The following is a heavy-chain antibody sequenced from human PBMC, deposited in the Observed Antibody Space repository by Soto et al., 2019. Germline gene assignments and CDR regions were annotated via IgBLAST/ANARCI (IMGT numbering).Heavy chain of an antibody. CDR1: GFTFSNAW. CDR2: IKSKTDGGST. D-gene: IGHD6-13*01. CDR3: TSPVLIAAAGTYYYYYGMDV. Sequence: GGSLRLSCAASGFTFSNAWMNWVRQAPGKGLEWVGRIKSKTDGGSTDYAAPVKGRFTISIDDSKNTLYLQMNSLKTEDTAVYYCTSPVLIAAAGTYYYYYGMDVWGQGTTVTVSS. V-gene: IGHV3-15*07. J-gene: IGHJ6*02.